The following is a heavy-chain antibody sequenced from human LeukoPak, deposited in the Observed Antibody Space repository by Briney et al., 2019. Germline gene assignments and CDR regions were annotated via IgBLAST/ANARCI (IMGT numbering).Heavy chain of an antibody. J-gene: IGHJ6*02. CDR3: AGQGDSSGYYYYYGMDV. V-gene: IGHV3-48*03. D-gene: IGHD3-22*01. Sequence: GGSLRLSCAASGFTFSSYEMNWVRQAPGEGLEWVSYISSSGSTIYYADSVKGRFTISRDNAKNSLYLQMNSLGAEDTAVYYCAGQGDSSGYYYYYGMDVWGQGTTVTVSS. CDR2: ISSSGSTI. CDR1: GFTFSSYE.